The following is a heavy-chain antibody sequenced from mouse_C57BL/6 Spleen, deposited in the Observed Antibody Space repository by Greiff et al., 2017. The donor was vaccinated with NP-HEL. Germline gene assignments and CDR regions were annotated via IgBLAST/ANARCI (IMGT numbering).Heavy chain of an antibody. CDR2: INPNYGTT. D-gene: IGHD1-1*01. Sequence: EVQLQQSGPELVKPGASVKISCKASGYSFTDYYMNWVKQSNGKSLEWIGVINPNYGTTSYNQKFKGKATLTVDQSSSTAYMQLNSLTSEDSAVYYCARRSETTVVARYYYAMDYWGQGTSVTVSS. CDR3: ARRSETTVVARYYYAMDY. CDR1: GYSFTDYY. V-gene: IGHV1-39*01. J-gene: IGHJ4*01.